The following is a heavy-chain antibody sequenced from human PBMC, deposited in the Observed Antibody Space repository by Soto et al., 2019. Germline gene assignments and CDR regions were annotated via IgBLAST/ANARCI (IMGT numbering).Heavy chain of an antibody. V-gene: IGHV3-48*03. Sequence: GGSLRLSCAASGFTFSSYEMNWVRQAPGKGLEWVSYISSSGSTIYYADSVKGRFTISRDNAKNSLYLQMNNVRTEDTAVYYCAKDKGPYYDFWSGQRWFDPWGQGTLVTVSS. CDR1: GFTFSSYE. CDR2: ISSSGSTI. J-gene: IGHJ5*02. CDR3: AKDKGPYYDFWSGQRWFDP. D-gene: IGHD3-3*01.